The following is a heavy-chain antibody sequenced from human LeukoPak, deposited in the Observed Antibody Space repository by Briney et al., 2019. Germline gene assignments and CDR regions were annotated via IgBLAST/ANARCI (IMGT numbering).Heavy chain of an antibody. V-gene: IGHV1-46*01. CDR2: INPSGGST. CDR1: GYTFTSYY. CDR3: ARDAPVVRGVSIAFDY. Sequence: ASVKVSCKASGYTFTSYYMHWVRQAPGQGLEWMGIINPSGGSTSYAQKFQGRVTMTRDTSTSTVYMEQSSLRSEDTAVYYCARDAPVVRGVSIAFDYWGQGTLVTVSS. J-gene: IGHJ4*02. D-gene: IGHD3-10*01.